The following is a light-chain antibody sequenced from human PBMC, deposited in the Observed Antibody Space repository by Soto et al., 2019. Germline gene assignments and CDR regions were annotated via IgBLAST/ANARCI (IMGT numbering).Light chain of an antibody. CDR1: RSNIGSNY. CDR3: ATWDDSLSAFYV. CDR2: TNN. Sequence: QSVLTQPPSASGTPGQRVTISCSGSRSNIGSNYVYWYQQLPGTAPKLLIHTNNQRPSGVPDRFSGSKSGTSASLAISGLRSEDEADYYCATWDDSLSAFYVFGTGTKLTVL. V-gene: IGLV1-47*02. J-gene: IGLJ1*01.